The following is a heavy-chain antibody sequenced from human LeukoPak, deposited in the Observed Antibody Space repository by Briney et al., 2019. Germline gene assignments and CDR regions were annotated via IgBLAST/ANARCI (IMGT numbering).Heavy chain of an antibody. V-gene: IGHV3-48*01. J-gene: IGHJ4*02. CDR1: GFSFSSYS. Sequence: GGSLRLSCAASGFSFSSYSTNWVRQAPGKGLEWVSYISSTSKTIFYADSVKGRFIISRDNAKNSLYLQMNSLRAEDTAVYYCARDGHSSDFDYWGQGTLVAVSS. CDR3: ARDGHSSDFDY. CDR2: ISSTSKTI. D-gene: IGHD3-22*01.